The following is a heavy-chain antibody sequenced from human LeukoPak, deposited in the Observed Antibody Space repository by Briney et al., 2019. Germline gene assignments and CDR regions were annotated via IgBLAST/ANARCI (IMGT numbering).Heavy chain of an antibody. CDR1: GGSVSGYH. D-gene: IGHD3-3*01. Sequence: PSETLSLTCAVYGGSVSGYHWSWIRQPPEKGLEWIGEISHRGRTHYTPSLQSRVTMSVDTSKNQFALNLNSVTAADTAVYYCARVPLRFLEPFDYWGQGILVTVSS. J-gene: IGHJ4*02. V-gene: IGHV4-34*01. CDR3: ARVPLRFLEPFDY. CDR2: ISHRGRT.